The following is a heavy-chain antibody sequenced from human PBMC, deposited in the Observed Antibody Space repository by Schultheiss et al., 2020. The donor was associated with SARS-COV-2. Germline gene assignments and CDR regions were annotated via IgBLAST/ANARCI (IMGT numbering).Heavy chain of an antibody. CDR2: ISYDGSNK. CDR3: ARDLAAAGTDFDY. V-gene: IGHV3-30*03. Sequence: GGSLRLSCAASGFIFSAYDMTWVRQTPGKGLEWVAVISYDGSNKYYADSVKGRFTISRDNSKNTLYLQMNSLRAEDTAVYYCARDLAAAGTDFDYWGQGTLVTVSS. CDR1: GFIFSAYD. D-gene: IGHD6-13*01. J-gene: IGHJ4*02.